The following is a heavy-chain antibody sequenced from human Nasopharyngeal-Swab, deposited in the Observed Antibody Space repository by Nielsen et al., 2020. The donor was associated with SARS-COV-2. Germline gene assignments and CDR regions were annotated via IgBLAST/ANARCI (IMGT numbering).Heavy chain of an antibody. V-gene: IGHV4-34*01. CDR3: ARAGDIRYYYYGMDV. CDR2: INHSGST. Sequence: WIRQPPGKGLEWIGEINHSGSTNYNPSLKNRVTISVDTSKNQFSLKLSSVTAADTAVYYCARAGDIRYYYYGMDVWGQGTTVTVSS. D-gene: IGHD2-21*01. J-gene: IGHJ6*02.